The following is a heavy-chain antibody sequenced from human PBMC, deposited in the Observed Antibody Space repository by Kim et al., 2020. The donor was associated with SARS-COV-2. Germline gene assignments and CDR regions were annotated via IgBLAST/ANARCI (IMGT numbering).Heavy chain of an antibody. V-gene: IGHV3-53*01. CDR1: GFTVSSNY. CDR3: AGSWQLVVIAER. J-gene: IGHJ4*02. Sequence: GGSLRLSCAASGFTVSSNYMSWVRQAPGKGLEWVSVIYTGGSTYYADSVKGRFTISRDNSKNTLYLQMNSLRADDTAMYYCAGSWQLVVIAERWGQGTLVTVSS. D-gene: IGHD2-21*01. CDR2: IYTGGST.